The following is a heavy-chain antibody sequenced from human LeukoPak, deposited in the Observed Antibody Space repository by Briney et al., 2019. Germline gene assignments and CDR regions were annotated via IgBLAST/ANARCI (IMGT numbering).Heavy chain of an antibody. J-gene: IGHJ4*02. CDR3: AKDTPSIVGATGNY. CDR2: ISGSGGST. Sequence: PGGSLRLSCAASGFTFSSYAMSWVRQAPGKGLEWVSAISGSGGSTYYADSVKGRFTISRDNSKNTLYLQMNSLRAEGTAVYYCAKDTPSIVGATGNYWGQGTLVTVPS. D-gene: IGHD1-26*01. V-gene: IGHV3-23*01. CDR1: GFTFSSYA.